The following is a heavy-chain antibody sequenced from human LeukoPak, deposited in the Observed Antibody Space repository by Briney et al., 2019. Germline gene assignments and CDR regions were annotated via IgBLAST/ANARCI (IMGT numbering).Heavy chain of an antibody. CDR1: GGSFSGYY. CDR2: INHSGST. Sequence: PSETLSLTCAVYGGSFSGYYWSWIRQPPGKGLEWIGEINHSGSTNYNPSLKSRVTISVDTSKNQFSLKLSSVTAADTAVYYCARMGLRPTYYYYYMDVWGKGTTVAVSS. V-gene: IGHV4-34*01. D-gene: IGHD5-12*01. J-gene: IGHJ6*03. CDR3: ARMGLRPTYYYYYMDV.